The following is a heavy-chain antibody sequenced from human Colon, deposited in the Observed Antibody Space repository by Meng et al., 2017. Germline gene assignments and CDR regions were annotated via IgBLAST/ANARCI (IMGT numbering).Heavy chain of an antibody. V-gene: IGHV4-39*01. Sequence: QPQLQESGPGLVRPSEALSLTCSVSGGSISTSGYYWGWIRQPPGKGLEWIGSIGHSGFTYYTPSLKSRVTVSIDTSRNQFSLWLTSVTAADTAVYYCVRGDRGLSIWFDPWGQGTLVTVSS. J-gene: IGHJ5*02. CDR2: IGHSGFT. CDR1: GGSISTSGYY. CDR3: VRGDRGLSIWFDP. D-gene: IGHD3-16*02.